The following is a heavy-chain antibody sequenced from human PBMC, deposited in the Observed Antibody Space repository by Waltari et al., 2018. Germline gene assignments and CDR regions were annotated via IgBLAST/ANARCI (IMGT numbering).Heavy chain of an antibody. D-gene: IGHD6-19*01. CDR1: GGSISSSSYY. J-gene: IGHJ5*02. V-gene: IGHV4-39*01. Sequence: QLQLQESGPGLVKPSETLSLPCTVSGGSISSSSYYWGWIRQPPGKGLEWIGSIYYSGSTYYNPSLKSRVTISVDTSKNQFSLKLSSVTAADTAVYYCASSIAVAGTVGWFDPWGQGTLVTVSS. CDR3: ASSIAVAGTVGWFDP. CDR2: IYYSGST.